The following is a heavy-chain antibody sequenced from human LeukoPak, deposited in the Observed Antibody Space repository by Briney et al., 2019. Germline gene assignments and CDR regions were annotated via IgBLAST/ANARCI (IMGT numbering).Heavy chain of an antibody. J-gene: IGHJ4*02. CDR3: AKVPHSWGLFDS. CDR1: GFTFSRYG. V-gene: IGHV3-30*02. CDR2: IRDDGSTR. Sequence: PGGSLRLSCAASGFTFSRYGLHWVRQAPGKGLEWVAFIRDDGSTRYYADSVKGRFTVSRDNSKNTLYLQMDSLRTEDTAVYYCAKVPHSWGLFDSWGQGTLVTVS. D-gene: IGHD3-16*01.